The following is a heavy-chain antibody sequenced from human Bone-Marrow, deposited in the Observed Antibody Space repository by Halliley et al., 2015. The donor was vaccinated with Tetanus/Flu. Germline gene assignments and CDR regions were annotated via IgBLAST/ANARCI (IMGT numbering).Heavy chain of an antibody. D-gene: IGHD4-4*01. J-gene: IGHJ5*02. V-gene: IGHV4-4*07. Sequence: TLSLTCIVSGSSIRGFYWSWIRQPPGKELEWIGNIYASGNTNYNPSLKSRVTMSVDTSKNQFSLRLRSVTVADTAVYYCVRVRGNDDYSIWFDPWGQGTLVPVSS. CDR3: VRVRGNDDYSIWFDP. CDR2: IYASGNT. CDR1: GSSIRGFY.